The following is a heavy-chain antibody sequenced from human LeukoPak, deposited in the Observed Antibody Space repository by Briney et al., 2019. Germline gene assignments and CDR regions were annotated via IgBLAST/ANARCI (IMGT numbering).Heavy chain of an antibody. CDR3: AREVLIVVEPAANTIDY. V-gene: IGHV3-21*01. CDR2: ISKSGTYI. CDR1: GFTFRDYT. D-gene: IGHD2-2*01. Sequence: GGSLRLSCAASGFTFRDYTMNWVRQAPGKGLEWVLAISKSGTYIKYADSVKGRFTVSRDNAKNSLFLQMNSLRVEDTAVYFCAREVLIVVEPAANTIDYWGQGTRVTVSS. J-gene: IGHJ4*02.